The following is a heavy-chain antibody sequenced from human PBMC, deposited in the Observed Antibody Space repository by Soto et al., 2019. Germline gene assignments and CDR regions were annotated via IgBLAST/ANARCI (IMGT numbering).Heavy chain of an antibody. Sequence: QLQLQESGPGLVKPSETLSLTCTVSGGSISSSDFYWGWLRQPPGKGLDFIGSMYYSGTTYYNPSLKNRITISVDTSKNQFSLKLISVTTADTAVYYCAVVDSTGIWFDPWGQGALVTVSS. CDR2: MYYSGTT. CDR1: GGSISSSDFY. D-gene: IGHD3-22*01. V-gene: IGHV4-39*01. CDR3: AVVDSTGIWFDP. J-gene: IGHJ5*02.